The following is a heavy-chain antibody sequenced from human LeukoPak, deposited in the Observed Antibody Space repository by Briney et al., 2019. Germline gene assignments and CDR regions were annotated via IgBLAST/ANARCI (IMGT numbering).Heavy chain of an antibody. Sequence: SETLSLTCTVSGGSISSYYWSWIRQPPGKGLEWIGYIYYSGSTNYNPSLKSRVTISVDTSKNQCSLKLSSVTAADTAVYYCASSLRSGWYRADYWGQGTLVTVSS. J-gene: IGHJ4*02. CDR1: GGSISSYY. D-gene: IGHD6-19*01. CDR3: ASSLRSGWYRADY. CDR2: IYYSGST. V-gene: IGHV4-59*01.